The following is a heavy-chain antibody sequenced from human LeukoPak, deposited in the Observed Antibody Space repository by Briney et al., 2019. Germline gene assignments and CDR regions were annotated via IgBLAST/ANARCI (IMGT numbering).Heavy chain of an antibody. Sequence: PGGSLRLSCAASGFIFSSYAMHWVRQAPGTGLEWVALISYDETNTYYADSVKGRFTISRDNSKNTLYLQMNSLRAEDTAVYYCARSRYDSSGYYSYWGQGTLDTVSS. CDR3: ARSRYDSSGYYSY. D-gene: IGHD3-22*01. CDR1: GFIFSSYA. CDR2: ISYDETNT. J-gene: IGHJ4*02. V-gene: IGHV3-30-3*01.